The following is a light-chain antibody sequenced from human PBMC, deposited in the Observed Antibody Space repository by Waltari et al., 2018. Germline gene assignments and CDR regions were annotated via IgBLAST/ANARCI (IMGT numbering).Light chain of an antibody. V-gene: IGKV3-15*01. CDR2: GAS. J-gene: IGKJ1*01. CDR1: QSVASN. Sequence: EIVMTQSPDTLSVSPGERATLSCRASQSVASNLAWYQQRPGQAPRLLSYGASTRATDIPARFSASASGTEFTLTITALQSEDFAVYYCQQYQNWPRTFGQGTRVEIK. CDR3: QQYQNWPRT.